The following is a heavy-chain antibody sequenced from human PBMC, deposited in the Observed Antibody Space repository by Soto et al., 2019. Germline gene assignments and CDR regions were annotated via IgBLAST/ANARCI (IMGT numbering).Heavy chain of an antibody. CDR2: IIPILGIA. CDR3: AGGGNSGYDGDAFDI. D-gene: IGHD5-12*01. CDR1: GGTFSSYT. J-gene: IGHJ3*02. Sequence: QVQLVQSGAEVKKPGSSVKVSCKASGGTFSSYTISWVRQAPGQGLEWMGRIIPILGIANYAQKFQGRVTITADKSTSTAYMELSSLRSEDTAVYYCAGGGNSGYDGDAFDIWGQGTMVTVSS. V-gene: IGHV1-69*02.